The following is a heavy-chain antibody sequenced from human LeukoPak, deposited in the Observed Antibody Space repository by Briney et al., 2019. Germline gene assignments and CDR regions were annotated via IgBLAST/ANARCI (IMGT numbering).Heavy chain of an antibody. CDR3: AKAPNRNPFGWFDP. V-gene: IGHV3-23*01. D-gene: IGHD1-14*01. J-gene: IGHJ5*02. Sequence: PGGSLRLSCAASGFTFIRYAMNWVRQAPGKGLEWVSTISVRGGTGSTTYYADSVKGRFTISRDNSKSTLYLQMNSLRAEDTAVYYCAKAPNRNPFGWFDPWGQGTLVTVSS. CDR1: GFTFIRYA. CDR2: ISVRGGTGSTT.